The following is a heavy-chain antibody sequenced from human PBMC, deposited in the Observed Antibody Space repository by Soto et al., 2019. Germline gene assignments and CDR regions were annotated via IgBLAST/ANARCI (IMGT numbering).Heavy chain of an antibody. Sequence: QVQLAQSGGEVKKPGASVQVSCKASGYTFSDYGITWVRLAPGRGLEWVGWISADNGKTNYAQKFEGRLTLTRDTSTATAIMELRSLPSDDSAVYYCARYTGWFDHWGQGTPVIVTS. D-gene: IGHD2-8*02. CDR3: ARYTGWFDH. CDR1: GYTFSDYG. V-gene: IGHV1-18*04. CDR2: ISADNGKT. J-gene: IGHJ5*02.